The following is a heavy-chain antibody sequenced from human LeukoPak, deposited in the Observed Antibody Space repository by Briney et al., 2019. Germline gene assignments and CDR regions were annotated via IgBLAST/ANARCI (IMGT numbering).Heavy chain of an antibody. D-gene: IGHD3-3*01. Sequence: ASVTVSCKASGYTFTNYDINWVRQATGQGLEWMGWMNPNSGNTGYAQKFQGRVTMTRNTSISTAYMELSSLRSEDTAVYYCARGPLLRFLEWLYYYYGMDVWGQGTTVTVSS. CDR2: MNPNSGNT. CDR3: ARGPLLRFLEWLYYYYGMDV. V-gene: IGHV1-8*01. CDR1: GYTFTNYD. J-gene: IGHJ6*02.